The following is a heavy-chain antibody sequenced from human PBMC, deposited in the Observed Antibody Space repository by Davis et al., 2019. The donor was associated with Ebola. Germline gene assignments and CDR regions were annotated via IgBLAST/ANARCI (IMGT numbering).Heavy chain of an antibody. Sequence: PSETLSLTCSVSGDSISSGTSFWTWIRQPPGKGLEWIGYVSYTGTTYFNTSLKSRLFMSVDTSKNPFSLKLTSVTVADTAVYYCARGRHITYAKTYFDSWGQGTLVTVSS. CDR2: VSYTGTT. V-gene: IGHV4-30-4*08. J-gene: IGHJ4*02. D-gene: IGHD1-14*01. CDR3: ARGRHITYAKTYFDS. CDR1: GDSISSGTSF.